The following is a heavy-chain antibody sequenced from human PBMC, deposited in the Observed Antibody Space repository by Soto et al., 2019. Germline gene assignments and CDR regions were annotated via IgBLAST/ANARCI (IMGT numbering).Heavy chain of an antibody. CDR3: ARHQKSLYDYASDSYPSKY. D-gene: IGHD3-16*01. J-gene: IGHJ4*02. V-gene: IGHV3-30-3*01. CDR2: ISYDGSNK. Sequence: QVQLVESGGGVVQPGRSLRLSCAASGFTFSSYAMHWVRQAPGKGLEWVAVISYDGSNKYYADSVKGRFTISRDNSKNMQYLQMNILRAEDTSVYYCARHQKSLYDYASDSYPSKYWGQGTLVTVSS. CDR1: GFTFSSYA.